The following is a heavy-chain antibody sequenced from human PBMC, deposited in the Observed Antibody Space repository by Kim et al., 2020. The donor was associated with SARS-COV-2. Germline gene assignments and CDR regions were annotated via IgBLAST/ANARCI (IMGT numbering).Heavy chain of an antibody. D-gene: IGHD4-17*01. V-gene: IGHV3-23*01. J-gene: IGHJ4*02. CDR3: AKDLATVTSRTFGY. Sequence: ADSVKGRFTNPRDKSKNTLYLQMNSLRAEDTAVYYCAKDLATVTSRTFGYWGQGTLVTVSS.